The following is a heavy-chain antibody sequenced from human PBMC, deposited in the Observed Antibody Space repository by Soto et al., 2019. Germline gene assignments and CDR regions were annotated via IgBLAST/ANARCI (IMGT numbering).Heavy chain of an antibody. D-gene: IGHD2-15*01. J-gene: IGHJ5*01. V-gene: IGHV3-23*01. CDR2: ISGSGNTP. CDR1: GFSFSNYA. Sequence: GGSLRLSCAAPGFSFSNYAMGWVRQGPGKGLGWVSAISGSGNTPYYADSVNGRFTISRDNSKNTLYLQLSSLRSEDTAVYYCARAGVARLAERRLSFDSCGEGTLVTV. CDR3: ARAGVARLAERRLSFDS.